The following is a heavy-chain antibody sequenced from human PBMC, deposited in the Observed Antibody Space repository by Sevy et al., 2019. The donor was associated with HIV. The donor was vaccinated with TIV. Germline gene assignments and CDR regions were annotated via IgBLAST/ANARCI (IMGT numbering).Heavy chain of an antibody. J-gene: IGHJ3*02. CDR2: ISSSSNYI. CDR1: GFSFQYS. Sequence: GGSLRLSCRVSGFSFQYSMNWVRQAPGKGLEGVSSISSSSNYIYYADSLKGRFTVSSDNAKNSVYLQMNSLRTEDTAVFYCARDRRELSYDSSGYSDAFDIWGQGTLVTVSS. V-gene: IGHV3-21*01. D-gene: IGHD3-22*01. CDR3: ARDRRELSYDSSGYSDAFDI.